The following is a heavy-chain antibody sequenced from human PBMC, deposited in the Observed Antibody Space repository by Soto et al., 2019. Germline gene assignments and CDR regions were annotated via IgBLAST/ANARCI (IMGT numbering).Heavy chain of an antibody. CDR1: GFTFGDYS. Sequence: VQLVESGGGLVQPGRSLRLSCTTSGFTFGDYSMSWFRQAPGKGLEWVGFIRSKAYDGTTEYAASVKGRLTISRDDSKSIAYLQMNSLKTEDTAVYYCTRGGTSYYYYYMDVWGKGTTVTVSS. CDR3: TRGGTSYYYYYMDV. V-gene: IGHV3-49*03. D-gene: IGHD1-26*01. J-gene: IGHJ6*03. CDR2: IRSKAYDGTT.